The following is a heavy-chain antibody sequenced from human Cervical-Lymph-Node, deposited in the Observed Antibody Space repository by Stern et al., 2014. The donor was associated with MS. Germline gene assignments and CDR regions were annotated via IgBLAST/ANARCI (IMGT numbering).Heavy chain of an antibody. Sequence: EVQLVESGGVVVQPGGSLRLSCAASGFTFDDYTMHWVRQAPGKGLEWVSLVSWEGGTTNYADSVKGRFTISRDNSKNSLYLQMNSLTTEDTGLYYCAKDIGAGTVSTNFDNWGQGTLVTVSS. D-gene: IGHD4-17*01. CDR1: GFTFDDYT. CDR2: VSWEGGTT. V-gene: IGHV3-43*01. J-gene: IGHJ4*02. CDR3: AKDIGAGTVSTNFDN.